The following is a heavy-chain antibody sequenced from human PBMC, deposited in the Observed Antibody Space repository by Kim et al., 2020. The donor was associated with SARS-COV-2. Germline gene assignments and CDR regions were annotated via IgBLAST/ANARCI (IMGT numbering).Heavy chain of an antibody. CDR3: TTGAPRSYDFWSGYLVTFSFSFDY. V-gene: IGHV3-15*01. CDR2: IKSKTDGGTT. CDR1: GFTFSNAW. Sequence: GGSLRLSCAASGFTFSNAWMSWVRQAPGKGLEWVGRIKSKTDGGTTDYAAPVKGRFTISRDDSKNTLYLQMNSLKTEDTAVYYCTTGAPRSYDFWSGYLVTFSFSFDYWGQGTLVTVSS. D-gene: IGHD3-3*01. J-gene: IGHJ4*02.